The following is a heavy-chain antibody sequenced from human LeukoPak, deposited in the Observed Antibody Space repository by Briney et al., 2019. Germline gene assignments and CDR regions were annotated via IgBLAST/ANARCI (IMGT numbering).Heavy chain of an antibody. J-gene: IGHJ4*02. D-gene: IGHD1-26*01. V-gene: IGHV1-8*02. Sequence: ASVKVSCKASGYTFTSYYMHWVRQAPGQGLEWMGWMNPNSGNTGYAQKFQGRVTMTRNTSISTAYMELSSLRSEDTAVYYCASYSGSYGYWGQGTLVTVSS. CDR2: MNPNSGNT. CDR1: GYTFTSYY. CDR3: ASYSGSYGY.